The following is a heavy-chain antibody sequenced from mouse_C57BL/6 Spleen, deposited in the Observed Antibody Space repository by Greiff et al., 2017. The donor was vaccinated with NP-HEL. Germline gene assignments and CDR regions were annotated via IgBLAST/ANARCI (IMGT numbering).Heavy chain of an antibody. CDR3: ATIRGYCDWFDY. D-gene: IGHD2-3*01. CDR2: IYPRSGNT. CDR1: GYTFTGYG. Sequence: VHVKQSGAELARPGASVKLSCKASGYTFTGYGISWVKQRTGQGLEWIGEIYPRSGNTYYNEKFKGKATMTADKASSTAYMELRSLTSEDTAVYYCATIRGYCDWFDYWGQGTPLTVSS. V-gene: IGHV1-81*01. J-gene: IGHJ2*01.